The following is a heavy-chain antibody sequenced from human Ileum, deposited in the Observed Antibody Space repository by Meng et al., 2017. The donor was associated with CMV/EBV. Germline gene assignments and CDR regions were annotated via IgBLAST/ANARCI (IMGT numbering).Heavy chain of an antibody. J-gene: IGHJ4*02. Sequence: QRSGPGLMKPATPRSHNCSPSATPIRTVVTSWAWFRQSPGKAPEWIGSMFFSGSADYNPSLKSRDTISLHATQKQFSLRLTSVTAADSAVYFCARDMTNQWFYYWGQGTLVTVSS. CDR2: MFFSGSA. CDR1: ATPIRTVVTS. CDR3: ARDMTNQWFYY. D-gene: IGHD6-19*01. V-gene: IGHV4-39*07.